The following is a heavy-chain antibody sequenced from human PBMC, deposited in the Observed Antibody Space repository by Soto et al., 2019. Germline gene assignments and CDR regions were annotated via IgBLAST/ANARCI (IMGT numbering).Heavy chain of an antibody. CDR1: GFTFSSYA. CDR2: ISYDGSNK. CDR3: ARDFFSGATTPSYFDY. Sequence: QVQLVESGGGVVQPGRSLRLSCAASGFTFSSYAMHWVRQAPGKGLEWVAVISYDGSNKYYADSVKGRFTISRDNSKNTLYLQMNSLRAEDTAVYYCARDFFSGATTPSYFDYWGQGTLVTVSS. V-gene: IGHV3-30-3*01. J-gene: IGHJ4*02. D-gene: IGHD1-26*01.